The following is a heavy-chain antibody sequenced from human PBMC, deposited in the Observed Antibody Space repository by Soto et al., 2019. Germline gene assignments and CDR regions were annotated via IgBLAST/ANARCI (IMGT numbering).Heavy chain of an antibody. CDR3: ARGAAAGFPFPDY. Sequence: VQLVESGGGLVQPGGSLRLSCAASGFTFSNYWMNWVRQAPGKGLEWVANIKQGGSEKHYVDSVKGRFTISRDNAKNSLYLQMTSLRAEDTAVYYCARGAAAGFPFPDYWGQGTLVTVSS. V-gene: IGHV3-7*04. CDR1: GFTFSNYW. D-gene: IGHD6-13*01. J-gene: IGHJ4*02. CDR2: IKQGGSEK.